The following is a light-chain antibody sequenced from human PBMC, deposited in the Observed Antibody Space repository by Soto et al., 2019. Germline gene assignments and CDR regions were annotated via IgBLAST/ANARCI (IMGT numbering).Light chain of an antibody. CDR2: EVT. J-gene: IGLJ1*01. CDR3: SSYAGSHKFCV. Sequence: QSVLTQPPSASGSVGQSVTISCTETNSDVGDYNFVSWYQQHPGKAPKLMIYEVTKRPSGVPDRFSGSKSGNTASLTVSGLQPEDEADYYCSSYAGSHKFCVFGTGTKVTVL. CDR1: NSDVGDYNF. V-gene: IGLV2-8*01.